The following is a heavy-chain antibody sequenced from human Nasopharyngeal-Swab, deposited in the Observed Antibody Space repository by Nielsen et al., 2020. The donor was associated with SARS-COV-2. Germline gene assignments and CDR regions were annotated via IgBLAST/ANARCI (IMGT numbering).Heavy chain of an antibody. CDR1: GFTFDDYA. CDR3: ARGRIAAAGTALGP. Sequence: GESLKISCAASGFTFDDYAMHWVRQAPGKGLEYVSAISSNGGSTYYANSVKGRFTISRDNSKNTLYLQMGSLRAEDMAVYYCARGRIAAAGTALGPWGQGTLVTVSS. CDR2: ISSNGGST. V-gene: IGHV3-64*01. D-gene: IGHD6-13*01. J-gene: IGHJ5*02.